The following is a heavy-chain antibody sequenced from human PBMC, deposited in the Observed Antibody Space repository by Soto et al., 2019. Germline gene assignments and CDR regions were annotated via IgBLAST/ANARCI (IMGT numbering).Heavy chain of an antibody. J-gene: IGHJ6*03. Sequence: SETLSLTCTVSGGSISRYYWSWIRQPPGKGLEWIAYIYYSGSTTNYNPSLKSRVTMSVDTSKNQFSLKLSSVTAADTAVYYCARSSPVRYNYYVDVWGQETTVTVSS. CDR2: IYYSGSTT. CDR3: ARSSPVRYNYYVDV. CDR1: GGSISRYY. V-gene: IGHV4-59*03.